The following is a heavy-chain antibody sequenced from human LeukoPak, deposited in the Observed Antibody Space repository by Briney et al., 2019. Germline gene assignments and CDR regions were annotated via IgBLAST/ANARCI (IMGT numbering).Heavy chain of an antibody. D-gene: IGHD3-3*01. CDR2: MNPNSGNT. V-gene: IGHV1-8*03. Sequence: ASVKVSCKASGYTFTSYDINWVRQATGQGLEWMGWMNPNSGNTGYAQEFQGRVTITRNTSISTAYMELSSLRSEDTAVYYCARNYYDFWSGYPSSYYYYYMDVWGKGTTVTVSS. CDR1: GYTFTSYD. J-gene: IGHJ6*03. CDR3: ARNYYDFWSGYPSSYYYYYMDV.